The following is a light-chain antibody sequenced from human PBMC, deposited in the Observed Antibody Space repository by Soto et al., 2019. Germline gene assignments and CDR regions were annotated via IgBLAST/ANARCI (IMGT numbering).Light chain of an antibody. V-gene: IGLV1-44*01. CDR1: SSNIGSNT. CDR2: SNN. CDR3: AAWDDSLNGYV. Sequence: HSDLTQAPSASGIPGQRVSISCSGSSSNIGSNTVNWYQQLPGTAPKLLIYSNNQRPSGVPDRFSGSKSGTSASLAISGLQSEDEADYYCAAWDDSLNGYVFGTGTKVTVL. J-gene: IGLJ1*01.